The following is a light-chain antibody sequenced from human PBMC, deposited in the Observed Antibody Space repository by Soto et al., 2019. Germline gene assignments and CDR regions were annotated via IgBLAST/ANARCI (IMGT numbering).Light chain of an antibody. CDR3: QQRSNWPLT. CDR1: QSVSSY. CDR2: DAS. Sequence: EIVLTQSPATLSLSPGERATLSCRASQSVSSYLAWYQQKPGQAPRLLLYDASNRATAIPARFSGSGSGTDFTLTISSLETEDFAVYYCQQRSNWPLTFGGGTKVESK. J-gene: IGKJ4*01. V-gene: IGKV3-11*01.